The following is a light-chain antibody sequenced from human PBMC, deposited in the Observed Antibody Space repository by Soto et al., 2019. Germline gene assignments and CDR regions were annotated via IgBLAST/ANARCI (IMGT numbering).Light chain of an antibody. Sequence: EIVLTQSPGTLSLSPGERATLSCRASQSVGSDYLGWYQQKPGQAPRLLIFAASKRAAGIPDRFSGSGSGSGFTLTISRVEPEDVAVYFWQQYGTSPWTFGQGTKVEIK. CDR1: QSVGSDY. CDR3: QQYGTSPWT. CDR2: AAS. V-gene: IGKV3-20*01. J-gene: IGKJ1*01.